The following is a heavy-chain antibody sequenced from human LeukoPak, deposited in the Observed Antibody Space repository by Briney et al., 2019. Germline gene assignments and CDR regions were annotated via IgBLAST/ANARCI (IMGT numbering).Heavy chain of an antibody. CDR2: ISSSSSTI. V-gene: IGHV3-48*01. J-gene: IGHJ4*02. CDR3: ARIGDDYGDYYFGY. D-gene: IGHD4-17*01. CDR1: GFTFSSYS. Sequence: GGSLRLSCAASGFTFSSYSMNWVRQAPGKGLEWVSYISSSSSTIYYADSVKGRFTISRDNAKNSLYLQMNSLRAEDTAVYYCARIGDDYGDYYFGYWGQGTLVTVSS.